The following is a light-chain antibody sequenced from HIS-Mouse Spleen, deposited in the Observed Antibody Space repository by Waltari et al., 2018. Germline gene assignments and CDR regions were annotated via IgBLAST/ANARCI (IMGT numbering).Light chain of an antibody. V-gene: IGLV3-10*01. CDR3: YSTDSSGNHRV. CDR1: ALPKKY. J-gene: IGLJ2*01. Sequence: SYELTQPPSVSVSPGQTARITCSGDALPKKYAYWYQQKSGQAPVLVIYEDRNGPSGIPERFSGASSGTMATLTISGAQVEDEADYYCYSTDSSGNHRVFGGGTKLTVL. CDR2: EDR.